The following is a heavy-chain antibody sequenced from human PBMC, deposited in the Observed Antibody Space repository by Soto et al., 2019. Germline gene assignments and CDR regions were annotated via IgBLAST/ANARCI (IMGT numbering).Heavy chain of an antibody. V-gene: IGHV3-7*01. D-gene: IGHD3-16*01. Sequence: EAPLVESGGGLVQPGGSLRVSCAVSGFTFSDYWMSWVRQAPGKGLEWVAKIKQDGSEKDYVDSVKGRFTISRDNANNSLYLHMYSLRVEDTAIYYCARGGRDAYDWFDPWGQGTLVTVSS. CDR2: IKQDGSEK. CDR1: GFTFSDYW. CDR3: ARGGRDAYDWFDP. J-gene: IGHJ5*02.